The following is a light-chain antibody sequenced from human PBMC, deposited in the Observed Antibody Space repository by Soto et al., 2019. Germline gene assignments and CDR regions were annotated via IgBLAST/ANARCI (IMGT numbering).Light chain of an antibody. CDR1: HRTANSY. V-gene: IGKV3-20*01. J-gene: IGKJ1*01. CDR3: HQSVVSRWT. CDR2: GTS. Sequence: IVLTQSPGTLSFSQGERATLSCRTSHRTANSYFAWSQQKPGQAPRLLIYGTSSRATGVPDRFTGSGSGTDFTLTISRLEPEDFAVYYCHQSVVSRWTFGQGTKVDIK.